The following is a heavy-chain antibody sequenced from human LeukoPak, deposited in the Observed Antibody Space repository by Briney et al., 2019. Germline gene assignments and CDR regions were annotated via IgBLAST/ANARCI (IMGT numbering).Heavy chain of an antibody. D-gene: IGHD1-14*01. Sequence: NPGGSLRLSCTASGLTFSTSGVNWVRQAPGKGLEWVASIGPTGSDRYHADSIKGRFTISRDNANNFLYLQMNSLRAEDTAVYYCATETNGRHYDYWGQGTLLTVSS. CDR1: GLTFSTSG. CDR3: ATETNGRHYDY. J-gene: IGHJ4*02. V-gene: IGHV3-21*06. CDR2: IGPTGSDR.